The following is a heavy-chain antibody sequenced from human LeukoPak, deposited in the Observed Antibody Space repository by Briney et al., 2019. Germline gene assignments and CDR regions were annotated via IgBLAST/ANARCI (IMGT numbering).Heavy chain of an antibody. J-gene: IGHJ4*02. V-gene: IGHV4-59*08. D-gene: IGHD1-26*01. CDR1: GGSITNSY. Sequence: PSETLSLTCNVSGGSITNSYWNWIRQPPGKGLEWIGYIHYSGNSNYNSFLKSRVTISVDTSKNQFSLKLNSVTAADTAVYYCARRGVGTTWVDYWGQGTLVTVSS. CDR2: IHYSGNS. CDR3: ARRGVGTTWVDY.